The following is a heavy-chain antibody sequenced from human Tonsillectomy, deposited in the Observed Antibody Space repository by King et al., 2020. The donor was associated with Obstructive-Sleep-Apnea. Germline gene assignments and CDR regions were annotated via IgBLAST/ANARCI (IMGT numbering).Heavy chain of an antibody. J-gene: IGHJ3*02. CDR2: IYYSGST. Sequence: VQLQESGPGLVKPSETLSLTCTSSGGSLSSYYWSWIRQPPGKGLEYIGYIYYSGSTNYNPTLKIRVTIYVDQSKHQFSLKLSSVNPAETAVYYCARHLYSSGYSGSFDIWGQGTMVTVSS. V-gene: IGHV4-59*08. D-gene: IGHD3-22*01. CDR3: ARHLYSSGYSGSFDI. CDR1: GGSLSSYY.